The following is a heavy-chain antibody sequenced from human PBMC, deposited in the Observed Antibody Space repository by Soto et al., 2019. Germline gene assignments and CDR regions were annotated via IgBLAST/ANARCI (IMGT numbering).Heavy chain of an antibody. V-gene: IGHV3-15*01. J-gene: IGHJ2*01. CDR2: IKSKADGGTT. CDR1: VFPFGNAW. D-gene: IGHD3-22*01. Sequence: WGSLRVSWAPSVFPFGNAWMNWVRQAPGKGLDLVGRIKSKADGGTTDFPAPVKGRFTISRDDSSRTLYLQLNRLRTEDTAVYYCTTSANYYDSSRYRGYFDIWGRGTLVTVSS. CDR3: TTSANYYDSSRYRGYFDI.